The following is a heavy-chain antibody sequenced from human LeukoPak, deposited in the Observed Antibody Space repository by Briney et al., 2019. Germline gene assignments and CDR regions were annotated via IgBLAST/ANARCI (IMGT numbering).Heavy chain of an antibody. CDR1: GGSISSGGYY. Sequence: SETLSLTCTVSGGSISSGGYYWSWIRQPPGKGLEWIGYIYHSGSTYYNPSLKSRVTISVDRSKNQFSLKLSSVTAADTAVYYCATGSGSFDYWGQGTLVTVSS. D-gene: IGHD3-10*01. CDR3: ATGSGSFDY. V-gene: IGHV4-30-2*01. J-gene: IGHJ4*02. CDR2: IYHSGST.